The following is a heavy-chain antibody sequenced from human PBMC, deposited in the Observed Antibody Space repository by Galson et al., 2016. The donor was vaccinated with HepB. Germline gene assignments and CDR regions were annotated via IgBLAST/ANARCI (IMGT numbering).Heavy chain of an antibody. CDR2: VFYTGKT. D-gene: IGHD6-19*01. CDR1: GGSITGYY. Sequence: TLSLTCAVSGGSITGYYWSWIRQSPGKGLESIGYVFYTGKTNYNPSLQSRVTMSVDTSKRSFSLNLNSVTADDTAVYYCVADNGWLDFWSQGTLVTVS. CDR3: VADNGWLDF. V-gene: IGHV4-59*01. J-gene: IGHJ4*02.